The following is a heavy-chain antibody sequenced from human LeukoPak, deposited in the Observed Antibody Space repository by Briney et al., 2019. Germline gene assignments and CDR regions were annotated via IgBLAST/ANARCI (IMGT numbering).Heavy chain of an antibody. D-gene: IGHD3-10*01. J-gene: IGHJ5*02. Sequence: GGSLRLFCAASGFSFSSYWVMWVRHDRGKGLERVANIKEDGNEKNYVDSVEGRFTISRDNAKNSLHLQMNSLRAEDTSVYYCARVGLVVGSGRKASGFDPWGQGTLVIVSS. CDR2: IKEDGNEK. V-gene: IGHV3-7*01. CDR3: ARVGLVVGSGRKASGFDP. CDR1: GFSFSSYW.